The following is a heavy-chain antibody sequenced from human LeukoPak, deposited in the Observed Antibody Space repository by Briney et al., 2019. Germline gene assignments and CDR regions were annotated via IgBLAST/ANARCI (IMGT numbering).Heavy chain of an antibody. V-gene: IGHV3-48*01. D-gene: IGHD3-22*01. CDR2: ISSSSSTI. Sequence: GGSLRLSCAASGFTFSSYSMSWVRQAPGKGLEWVSYISSSSSTIYYADSVKGRFTISRDNAKNSLYLQMNSLRAEDTAVYYCARERRLRITMIVVAHSWFDPWGQGTLVTVSS. CDR3: ARERRLRITMIVVAHSWFDP. J-gene: IGHJ5*02. CDR1: GFTFSSYS.